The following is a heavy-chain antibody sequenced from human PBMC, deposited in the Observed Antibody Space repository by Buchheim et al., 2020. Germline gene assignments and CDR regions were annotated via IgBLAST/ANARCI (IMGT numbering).Heavy chain of an antibody. CDR2: ISSSSNTI. V-gene: IGHV3-48*01. CDR3: GRDDCTNGICYNWFDP. Sequence: EVQLVESGGGLVQPGGSLRLSCAASGFTFRNSSMNWVRQAPGKGLEWVSYISSSSNTIYYADSVKGRFTISRDNAKNSLYLQMNSLGADDTAVYYCGRDDCTNGICYNWFDPWGQGTL. CDR1: GFTFRNSS. D-gene: IGHD2-8*01. J-gene: IGHJ5*02.